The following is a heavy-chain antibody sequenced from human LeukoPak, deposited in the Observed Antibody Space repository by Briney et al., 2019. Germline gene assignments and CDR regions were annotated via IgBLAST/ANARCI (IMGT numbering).Heavy chain of an antibody. Sequence: SETLSLTCTVSGGSISSYYWSWIRQPPGKGLEWIGYIYYSGSTNYNRSLKSRVTISVDTSKNHFSLKLSSVTAADTAVYYCARLYDSSGYYYPFDYWGQGTLVTVSS. D-gene: IGHD3-22*01. CDR2: IYYSGST. CDR3: ARLYDSSGYYYPFDY. J-gene: IGHJ4*02. CDR1: GGSISSYY. V-gene: IGHV4-59*08.